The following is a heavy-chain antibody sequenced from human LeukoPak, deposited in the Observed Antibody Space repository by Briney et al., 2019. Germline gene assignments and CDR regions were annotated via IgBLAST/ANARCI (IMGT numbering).Heavy chain of an antibody. V-gene: IGHV4-34*01. Sequence: SGTLSLTCAVYGGSFSGYYWSWIRQPPGKGLEWIGEINHSGSTNYNPSLKSRVTISVDTSKNQFSLKLSSVTAADTAVYYCARDHGSGSPDDYWGQGTLVTVSS. CDR3: ARDHGSGSPDDY. CDR2: INHSGST. D-gene: IGHD3-10*01. CDR1: GGSFSGYY. J-gene: IGHJ4*02.